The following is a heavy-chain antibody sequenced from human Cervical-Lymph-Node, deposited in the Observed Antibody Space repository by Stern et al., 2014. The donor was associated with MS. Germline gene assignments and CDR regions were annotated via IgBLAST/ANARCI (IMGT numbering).Heavy chain of an antibody. Sequence: VQLVESAAEVKKPGSSVKVSCKASGGTFSSYAISWVRQAPGHGLEWMGGIIPIFGTANYAQKFQGRVTITADESTSTAYMELSSLRSEDTAVYYCARSYCSGGSCYPSYYYGMDVWGQGTTVTVSS. V-gene: IGHV1-69*01. D-gene: IGHD2-15*01. J-gene: IGHJ6*02. CDR2: IIPIFGTA. CDR1: GGTFSSYA. CDR3: ARSYCSGGSCYPSYYYGMDV.